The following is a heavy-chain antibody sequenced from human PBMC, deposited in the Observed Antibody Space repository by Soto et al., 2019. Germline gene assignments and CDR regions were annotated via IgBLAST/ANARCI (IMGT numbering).Heavy chain of an antibody. V-gene: IGHV3-21*01. D-gene: IGHD6-6*01. CDR3: ARHFGQLVGRFGY. CDR2: ISSSSSYI. CDR1: GFTFSSYS. Sequence: GGSLRLSCAASGFTFSSYSMNWVRQAPGKGLEWVSSISSSSSYIYYADSVKGRFTISRDNDKNSLYLQMNSLRAEDTAVYYCARHFGQLVGRFGYWGQGNLVTVSS. J-gene: IGHJ1*01.